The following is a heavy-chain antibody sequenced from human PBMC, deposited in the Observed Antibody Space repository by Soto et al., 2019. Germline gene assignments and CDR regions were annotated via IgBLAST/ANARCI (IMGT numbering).Heavy chain of an antibody. V-gene: IGHV5-51*01. CDR3: ARQNYAGYGGYDSAFDT. J-gene: IGHJ4*02. CDR2: IYPGDSDV. Sequence: PGESLKISCQGSAYTFTTYWVGWVRQRPGKGLDWMGNIYPGDSDVKYSPSFQGQVTISVDKSISTAYLQWNSLKASDTAVYYCARQNYAGYGGYDSAFDTWGQGTLVTVSS. CDR1: AYTFTTYW. D-gene: IGHD5-12*01.